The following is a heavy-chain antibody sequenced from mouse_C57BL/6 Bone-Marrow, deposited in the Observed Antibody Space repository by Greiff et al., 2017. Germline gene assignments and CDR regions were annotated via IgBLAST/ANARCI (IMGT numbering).Heavy chain of an antibody. CDR2: ISSGGSYT. V-gene: IGHV5-6*01. J-gene: IGHJ3*01. D-gene: IGHD3-2*02. Sequence: EVKLMESGGDLVKPGGSLKLSCAASGFTFSSYGMSWVRQTPDKMLEWVATISSGGSYTYYPDSVKGRFTISRDNAKNTLYLQMSSLKSEDTAMYYCARQIRLCAYWGQGTLVTVSA. CDR3: ARQIRLCAY. CDR1: GFTFSSYG.